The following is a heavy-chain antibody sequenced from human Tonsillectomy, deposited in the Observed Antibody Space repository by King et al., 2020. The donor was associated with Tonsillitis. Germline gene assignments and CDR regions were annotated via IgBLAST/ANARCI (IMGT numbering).Heavy chain of an antibody. J-gene: IGHJ5*02. V-gene: IGHV4-39*01. CDR1: GGSISGSRYY. D-gene: IGHD3-10*01. CDR3: ARPLYFYGSGSYPRFDP. Sequence: QESGPRLVKPSETLSLTCTVSGGSISGSRYYWGWIRQPPGKGLEWIATIYYSGDTYYNPSLKSRVTISVDTSKNQFSLKLNSVTAADTAVYYCARPLYFYGSGSYPRFDPWGQGALVTVSS. CDR2: IYYSGDT.